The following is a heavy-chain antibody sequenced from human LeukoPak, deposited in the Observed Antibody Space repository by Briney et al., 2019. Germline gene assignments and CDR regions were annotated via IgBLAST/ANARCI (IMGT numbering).Heavy chain of an antibody. Sequence: SETLSLTCIVSGDPISSHYWNWIRQPPGKGLEWIGHIYYSGATTHNPALKNRVFISVDTSKKQFSLKLTSMSAADTAVYYCARSRGSPGGYFDSWGQGMRVTVSS. CDR1: GDPISSHY. D-gene: IGHD1-26*01. CDR2: IYYSGAT. J-gene: IGHJ4*02. CDR3: ARSRGSPGGYFDS. V-gene: IGHV4-59*11.